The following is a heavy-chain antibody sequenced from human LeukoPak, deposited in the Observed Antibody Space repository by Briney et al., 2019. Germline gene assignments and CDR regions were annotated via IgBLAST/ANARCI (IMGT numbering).Heavy chain of an antibody. J-gene: IGHJ4*02. CDR1: GGTFSSYA. Sequence: SVKVSCKASGGTFSSYAISWVRQAPGQGLEWMGGIIPIFGTANYAQKFQGRVTITTDESTSTAYMELSSLRSEDTAVYYCARGFPQWSIRTTFDYWGQGTLVTVSS. D-gene: IGHD2-15*01. CDR2: IIPIFGTA. V-gene: IGHV1-69*05. CDR3: ARGFPQWSIRTTFDY.